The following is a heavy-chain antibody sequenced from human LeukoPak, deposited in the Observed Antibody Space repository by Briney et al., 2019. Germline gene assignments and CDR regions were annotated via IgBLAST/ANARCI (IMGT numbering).Heavy chain of an antibody. V-gene: IGHV1-2*02. CDR1: GYTFTDYS. CDR2: INPNSGDT. J-gene: IGHJ4*02. D-gene: IGHD6-13*01. CDR3: ARDAIAAAGAGA. Sequence: GASVKVSCKASGYTFTDYSMHWVRQAPGQGLEWMGWINPNSGDTDYAQKFQGRATMTRDTSISTAYLEVSRLTSDDTAVYFCARDAIAAAGAGAWGQGTLVTVSS.